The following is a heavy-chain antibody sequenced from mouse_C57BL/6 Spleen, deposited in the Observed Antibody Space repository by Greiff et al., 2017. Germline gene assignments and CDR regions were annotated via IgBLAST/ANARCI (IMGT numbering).Heavy chain of an antibody. CDR2: FYPGSGSK. CDR1: GYTFTEYT. J-gene: IGHJ3*01. CDR3: ARHEDGNYAWFAY. D-gene: IGHD2-1*01. V-gene: IGHV1-62-2*01. Sequence: QVHVKQSGAALVKPGASVKLSCKASGYTFTEYTIHWVKQRSGQGLEWIGWFYPGSGSKKYNEKFKDKATLTSNKSSSTVYIELSRLTSEDSAVYFCARHEDGNYAWFAYWGQGTLVTVSA.